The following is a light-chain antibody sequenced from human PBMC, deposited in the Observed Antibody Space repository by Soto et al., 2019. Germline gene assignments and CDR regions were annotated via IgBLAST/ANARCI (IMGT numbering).Light chain of an antibody. J-gene: IGLJ2*01. CDR3: SSYTSSSVV. CDR1: SSDVGGYNY. V-gene: IGLV2-14*01. CDR2: DVS. Sequence: QSVLTQPASVSGSPGQSITISCTGTSSDVGGYNYVSWYQQHPGKAPKLMIYDVSNRPSGVSNRFSGSKSGNTASLTIAGGEAEDEADYYCSSYTSSSVVFGGGTKVTVL.